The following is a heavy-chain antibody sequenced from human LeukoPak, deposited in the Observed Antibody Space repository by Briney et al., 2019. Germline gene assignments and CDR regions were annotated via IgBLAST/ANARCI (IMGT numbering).Heavy chain of an antibody. CDR2: IYSGGST. CDR1: GFTVSSNY. D-gene: IGHD4-17*01. CDR3: ARDNGDYAFDY. J-gene: IGHJ4*02. Sequence: GGSLRLSCAAPGFTVSSNYMSWVRQAPGKGLEWVSVIYSGGSTYYADSVKGRFTISRDNSKNTLYLQMNSLRAEDTAVYYCARDNGDYAFDYWGQGTLVTVSS. V-gene: IGHV3-66*01.